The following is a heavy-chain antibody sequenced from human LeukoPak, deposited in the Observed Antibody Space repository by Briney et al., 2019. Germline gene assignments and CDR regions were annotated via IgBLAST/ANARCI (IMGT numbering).Heavy chain of an antibody. V-gene: IGHV3-7*01. Sequence: GGSPRLSCAVSGFTFNTYWMSWVRQAPGKGLEWVASIKEDGSEKHYGDSVRGRFTISRDNAKNSLYLRMNSLRAEDTALYFCARDTYDSSGYHFYYMDVWGKGTTVTVSS. CDR3: ARDTYDSSGYHFYYMDV. D-gene: IGHD3-22*01. CDR1: GFTFNTYW. CDR2: IKEDGSEK. J-gene: IGHJ6*03.